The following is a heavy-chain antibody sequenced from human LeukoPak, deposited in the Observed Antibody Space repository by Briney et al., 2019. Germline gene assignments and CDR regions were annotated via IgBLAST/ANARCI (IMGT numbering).Heavy chain of an antibody. D-gene: IGHD3-22*01. V-gene: IGHV4-4*07. CDR1: GGSISSYY. Sequence: SETLSLTCTVSGGSISSYYWSWIRQPAGKGLEWIGRLYTSGSTNYNPSLKSRVTMSVDTSKNQFSLKLTCMTAADTAVYYCARGGSSGYYYGWGQGTLVTVSS. CDR2: LYTSGST. J-gene: IGHJ4*02. CDR3: ARGGSSGYYYG.